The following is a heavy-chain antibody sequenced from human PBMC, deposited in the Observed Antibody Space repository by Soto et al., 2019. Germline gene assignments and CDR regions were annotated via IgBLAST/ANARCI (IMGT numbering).Heavy chain of an antibody. Sequence: SETLSLTCTVSGGSISSYYWSWIRQPPVKVLEWIGYIYYSGSTNYNPSLKSRVTISVDTSKNQFSLKLSSVTAADTAVYYCAREPYYYDSSGYPPYYYYYGMDVWGQGTTVTGSS. CDR1: GGSISSYY. CDR3: AREPYYYDSSGYPPYYYYYGMDV. V-gene: IGHV4-59*01. CDR2: IYYSGST. J-gene: IGHJ6*02. D-gene: IGHD3-22*01.